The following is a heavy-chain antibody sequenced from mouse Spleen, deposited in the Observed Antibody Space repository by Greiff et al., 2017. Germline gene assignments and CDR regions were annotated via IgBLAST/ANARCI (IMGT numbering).Heavy chain of an antibody. Sequence: EVQLQQSGPELVKPGASVKISCKASGYSFTGYYMNWVKQSPEKSLEWIGEINPSTGGTTYNQKFKAKATLTVDKSSSTAYMQLKSLTSEDSAVYYCARPRQLGPRGFAYWGQGTLVTVSA. CDR1: GYSFTGYY. CDR3: ARPRQLGPRGFAY. D-gene: IGHD3-2*01. CDR2: INPSTGGT. V-gene: IGHV1-42*01. J-gene: IGHJ3*01.